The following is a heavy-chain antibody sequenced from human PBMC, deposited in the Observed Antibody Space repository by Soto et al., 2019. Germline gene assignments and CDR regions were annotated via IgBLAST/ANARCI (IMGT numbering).Heavy chain of an antibody. J-gene: IGHJ4*02. CDR1: GGSISGSY. V-gene: IGHV4-59*01. CDR3: ARSVAVPGAHIDY. Sequence: PSETRSRTCSVSGGSISGSYWSGIRQSPGKGLEWLGYVYYTGSTNYSPSLRRRVSISVDTSKNEFSLRLSSVTAADTAVYFCARSVAVPGAHIDYWGQGTQVTVSS. D-gene: IGHD6-19*01. CDR2: VYYTGST.